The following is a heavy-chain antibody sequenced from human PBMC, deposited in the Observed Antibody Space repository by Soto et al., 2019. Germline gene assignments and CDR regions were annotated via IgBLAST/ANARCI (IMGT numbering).Heavy chain of an antibody. Sequence: PGESLKISCKGSGYSFTSYWIGWVRQMPGKGLEWMGIIYPGDSDTRYSPSFQGQVTISADKSISTAYLQWSSLKASDTAMYYCASSSSSPTSYYYYGMDGWGQGTTGTVSS. CDR1: GYSFTSYW. V-gene: IGHV5-51*01. CDR3: ASSSSSPTSYYYYGMDG. D-gene: IGHD6-6*01. CDR2: IYPGDSDT. J-gene: IGHJ6*02.